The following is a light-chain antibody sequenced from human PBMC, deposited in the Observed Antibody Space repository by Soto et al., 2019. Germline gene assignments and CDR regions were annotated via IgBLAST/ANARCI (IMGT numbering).Light chain of an antibody. CDR3: HQRSHWPLT. V-gene: IGKV3-11*01. CDR2: DVS. CDR1: QSVTKY. Sequence: EVVLTQSPATLSLSPGERATLSCRASQSVTKYVAWYQQKPGQALRLLISDVSKRATGIPARFSGSGSATDFTLTISSLEPEDFAVYYCHQRSHWPLTFGGGTRLEIK. J-gene: IGKJ4*01.